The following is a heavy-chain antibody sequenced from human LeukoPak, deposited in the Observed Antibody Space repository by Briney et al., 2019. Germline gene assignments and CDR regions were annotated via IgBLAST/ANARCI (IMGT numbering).Heavy chain of an antibody. D-gene: IGHD6-19*01. V-gene: IGHV4-61*02. CDR3: ARAPGIAVAEGEYYFDY. CDR1: GGSISSSSYY. J-gene: IGHJ4*02. Sequence: SETLSLTCTVSGGSISSSSYYWSWIRQPAGKGLEWIGRIYTSGSTNYNPSLKSRVTMSVDTSKNQFSLKLSSVTAADTAVYYCARAPGIAVAEGEYYFDYWGQGTLATVSS. CDR2: IYTSGST.